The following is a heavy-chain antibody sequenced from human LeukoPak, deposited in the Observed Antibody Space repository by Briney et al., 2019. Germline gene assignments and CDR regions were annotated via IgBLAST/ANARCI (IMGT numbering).Heavy chain of an antibody. CDR3: AKDQASHSSHSPDN. Sequence: GGSLRLSCAASGFTFSSYGMHWVRQAPGKGLEWVAVISYDGSNKYYADSVKGRFTISRDNSKNTLYLQMNSLRAEDTAVYYCAKDQASHSSHSPDNWGQGTLVTVSS. CDR2: ISYDGSNK. J-gene: IGHJ4*02. D-gene: IGHD6-13*01. CDR1: GFTFSSYG. V-gene: IGHV3-30*18.